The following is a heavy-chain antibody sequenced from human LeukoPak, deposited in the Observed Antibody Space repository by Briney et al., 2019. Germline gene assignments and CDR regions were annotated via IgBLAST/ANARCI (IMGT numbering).Heavy chain of an antibody. D-gene: IGHD6-6*01. CDR1: GGSISSYY. J-gene: IGHJ6*03. V-gene: IGHV4-59*01. CDR3: ARYSSSGTWDYYMDV. Sequence: PSETLSLTCTVSGGSISSYYWSWIRQPPGKGLEWIGYIYYSGSTNYNPSLKSRVTISVDTSKNQFSLKLSSVTAADTAVYYCARYSSSGTWDYYMDVWGKGTTVTVSS. CDR2: IYYSGST.